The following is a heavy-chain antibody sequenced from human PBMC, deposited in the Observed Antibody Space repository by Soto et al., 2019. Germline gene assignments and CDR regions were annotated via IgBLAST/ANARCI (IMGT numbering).Heavy chain of an antibody. CDR2: ISGSGGST. D-gene: IGHD3-3*01. J-gene: IGHJ4*02. CDR1: GFTFSSYA. Sequence: PGGSLRLSCAASGFTFSSYAMSWVRQAPGKGLEWVSAISGSGGSTYCADSVKGRFTISRDNSKNTLYLQMNSLRAEDTAVYYCAKEPSGYYLIPPDYWGQGTLVTVSS. CDR3: AKEPSGYYLIPPDY. V-gene: IGHV3-23*01.